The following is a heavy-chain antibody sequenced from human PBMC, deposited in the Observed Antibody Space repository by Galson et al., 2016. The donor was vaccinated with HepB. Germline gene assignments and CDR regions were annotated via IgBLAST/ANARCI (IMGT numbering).Heavy chain of an antibody. CDR2: INHSGST. V-gene: IGHV4-34*01. J-gene: IGHJ4*02. CDR1: GGSFSDYC. D-gene: IGHD6-19*01. CDR3: ARGPAYTSAWYTRAKEALDY. Sequence: SETLSLTCAVYGGSFSDYCWSWIRQPPGKGLEWIGEINHSGSTNYNASLKSRVTLSVDTSKNQLSLKLNSVTATDTAVYYCARGPAYTSAWYTRAKEALDYWGQGTLVTVSS.